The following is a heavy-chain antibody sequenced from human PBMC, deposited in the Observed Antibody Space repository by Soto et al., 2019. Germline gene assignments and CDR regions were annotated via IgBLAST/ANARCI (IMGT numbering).Heavy chain of an antibody. V-gene: IGHV3-21*01. CDR1: GFTFYTYA. Sequence: PGWSLRLSCAGSGFTFYTYAMIWVRQAPFKGLEWVSSISSRSSYIYYSDSVKGRFTISRDNAKNSLYLQMNSLGAEDTAVYYCARDNVPSDFFDSWGQGTLDTVSS. CDR2: ISSRSSYI. D-gene: IGHD2-8*01. CDR3: ARDNVPSDFFDS. J-gene: IGHJ4*02.